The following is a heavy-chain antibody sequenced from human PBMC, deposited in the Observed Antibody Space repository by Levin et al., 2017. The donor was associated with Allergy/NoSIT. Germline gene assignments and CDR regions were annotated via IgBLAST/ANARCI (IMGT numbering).Heavy chain of an antibody. CDR3: ARVGGVGYYGSSRDLYYYYMDV. Sequence: PGGSLRLSCLASGFSFSTYSMKWVRQAPGKGLEWVSSISSSSSDIKYADSVKGRFTISRDNAKNSLYLQMNSLRVEDTAVYYCARVGGVGYYGSSRDLYYYYMDVWGKGTTVTVSS. D-gene: IGHD3-10*01. CDR2: ISSSSSDI. CDR1: GFSFSTYS. V-gene: IGHV3-21*01. J-gene: IGHJ6*03.